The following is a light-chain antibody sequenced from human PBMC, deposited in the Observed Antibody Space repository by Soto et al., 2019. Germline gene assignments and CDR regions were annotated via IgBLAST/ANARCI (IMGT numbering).Light chain of an antibody. J-gene: IGLJ1*01. Sequence: QSALTQPASVSGSPGQSITISCTGTSSDVGAYNYDSWYQQYPGEAPKVIIYDVSHRPAGVSNRFSGSKSGNTASLTISGLQTQDEADYYCSSYTSATTYVCGTGTKAPS. CDR3: SSYTSATTYV. V-gene: IGLV2-14*01. CDR2: DVS. CDR1: SSDVGAYNY.